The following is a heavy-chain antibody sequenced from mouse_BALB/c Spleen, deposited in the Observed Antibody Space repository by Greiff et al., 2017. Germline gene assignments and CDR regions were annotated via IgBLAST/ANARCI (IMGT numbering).Heavy chain of an antibody. V-gene: IGHV1-7*01. J-gene: IGHJ3*01. Sequence: VQLQQSGAELAKPGASVKMSCKASGYTFTSYWMHWVKQRPGQGLEWIGYINPSTGYTEYNQKFKDKATLTADKSSSTAYMQLSSLTSEDSAVYYCARGGSSPAWFAYWGQGTLVTVSA. CDR1: GYTFTSYW. D-gene: IGHD1-1*01. CDR3: ARGGSSPAWFAY. CDR2: INPSTGYT.